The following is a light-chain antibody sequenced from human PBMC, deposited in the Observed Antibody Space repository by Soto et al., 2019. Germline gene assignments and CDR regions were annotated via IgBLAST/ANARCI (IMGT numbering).Light chain of an antibody. Sequence: EIVLTQSPATLSLSPGERATLSCRASQSVSSYLAWYQQKPGQAPRLLIYDASNRATGIPARFSGSGSGTDFTLTISSLEPEVFAVYYCQHRSNFFGPGTKVDIK. V-gene: IGKV3-11*01. CDR1: QSVSSY. CDR3: QHRSNF. CDR2: DAS. J-gene: IGKJ3*01.